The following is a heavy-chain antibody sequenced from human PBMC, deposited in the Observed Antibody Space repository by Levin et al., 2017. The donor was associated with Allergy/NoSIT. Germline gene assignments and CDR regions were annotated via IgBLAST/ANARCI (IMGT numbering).Heavy chain of an antibody. J-gene: IGHJ4*02. CDR1: GFTFSTYP. D-gene: IGHD6-13*01. Sequence: GESLKISCAASGFTFSTYPMHWVRQAPGKGLEWVAIISHDGSNKYYADSVKGRFTISRDNSKNTLYLQVNNLRPEDTAMYYCARDGRLYSGQWHYVDYWGQGTLVTVSS. CDR2: ISHDGSNK. V-gene: IGHV3-30-3*01. CDR3: ARDGRLYSGQWHYVDY.